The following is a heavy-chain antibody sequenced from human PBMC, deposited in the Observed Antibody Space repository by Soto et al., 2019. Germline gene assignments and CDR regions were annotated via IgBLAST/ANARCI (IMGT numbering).Heavy chain of an antibody. CDR3: ARLPRDCNKTSCYYADH. CDR2: MYPGDSDT. Sequence: GESLKISCRGSGYDFNTNWFGWVRQLPGRGLEWVGIMYPGDSDTRYNPSLQGHVTLSVDVTVSTAFLQWRSLETSDTGMYFCARLPRDCNKTSCYYADHWGQGTQVTVSS. D-gene: IGHD3-3*01. J-gene: IGHJ4*02. CDR1: GYDFNTNW. V-gene: IGHV5-51*01.